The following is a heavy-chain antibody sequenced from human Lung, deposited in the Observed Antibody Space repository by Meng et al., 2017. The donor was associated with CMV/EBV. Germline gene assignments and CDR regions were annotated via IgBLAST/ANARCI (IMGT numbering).Heavy chain of an antibody. CDR3: ARGGFWLGHYSWFDP. V-gene: IGHV1-69*10. CDR2: IIPMLEIT. J-gene: IGHJ5*02. Sequence: AVKVSCXASGGPFSNYAVSWVRQAPGQGLEWMGGIIPMLEITNYAQKFQGRVTITAVKSTGTAFMELSSLRSDDTAVYYCARGGFWLGHYSWFDPWGQGTQVTVSS. CDR1: GGPFSNYA. D-gene: IGHD3-3*01.